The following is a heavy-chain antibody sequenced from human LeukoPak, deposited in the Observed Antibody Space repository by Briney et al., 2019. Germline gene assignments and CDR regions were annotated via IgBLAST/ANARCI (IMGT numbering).Heavy chain of an antibody. Sequence: GGALRLSCGASGFRFSSFALHWVRQAPGKGLEWVAITSSDGSDKYYADSMKGRFTISRDNSKNTLYLQMNTLRAEDTAVYYCARDQNYYGLDVWGQGTTVTVSS. J-gene: IGHJ6*02. CDR1: GFRFSSFA. CDR2: TSSDGSDK. CDR3: ARDQNYYGLDV. V-gene: IGHV3-30-3*01.